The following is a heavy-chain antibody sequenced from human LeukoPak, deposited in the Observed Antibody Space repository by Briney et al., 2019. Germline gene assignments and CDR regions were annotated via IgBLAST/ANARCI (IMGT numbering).Heavy chain of an antibody. D-gene: IGHD5-12*01. V-gene: IGHV4-59*01. CDR3: ARRGYDWAHGFYFDY. CDR1: SGSLSSNY. Sequence: SETLSLTCTVSSGSLSSNYWSWIRQPPGKGLEWIGYVYYSGSTSYNPSLKSRVTISIDTSKNQYSLKLSSVSPADTAVYYCARRGYDWAHGFYFDYWAQGTLVTVSS. J-gene: IGHJ4*02. CDR2: VYYSGST.